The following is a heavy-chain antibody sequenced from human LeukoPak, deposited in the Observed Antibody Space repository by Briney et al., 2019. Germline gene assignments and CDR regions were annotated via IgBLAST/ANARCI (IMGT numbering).Heavy chain of an antibody. CDR3: ARGLPVYDFWSGAIETGVY. J-gene: IGHJ4*02. D-gene: IGHD3-3*01. V-gene: IGHV3-21*01. Sequence: GRSLRLSCAASGFTFSNYSMNWVRQAPGKGLEWVSSVSSSSSYIYYADSVKGRFTISRDNAKNSLYLQMNSLRAEDTAVYYCARGLPVYDFWSGAIETGVYWGQGTLVTVSS. CDR2: VSSSSSYI. CDR1: GFTFSNYS.